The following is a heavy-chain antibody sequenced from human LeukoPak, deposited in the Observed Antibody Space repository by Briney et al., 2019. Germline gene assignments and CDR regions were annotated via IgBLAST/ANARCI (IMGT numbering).Heavy chain of an antibody. CDR2: IRGKANNYAT. J-gene: IGHJ3*02. Sequence: GGSLRLSCAASGFTFSGSAMHWVRQASGKGLEWVGRIRGKANNYATACAASVKGRFTISRDDSKNTAYLQMNSLNTEDTAVYYCIRANMVDAFDIWGQGTMVTVSS. CDR1: GFTFSGSA. D-gene: IGHD3-10*01. CDR3: IRANMVDAFDI. V-gene: IGHV3-73*01.